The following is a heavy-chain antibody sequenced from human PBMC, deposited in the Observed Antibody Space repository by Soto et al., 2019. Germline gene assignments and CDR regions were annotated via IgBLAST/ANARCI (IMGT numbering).Heavy chain of an antibody. D-gene: IGHD3-22*01. CDR3: ARAGASSRSYYDGPGYPPGAFDF. Sequence: QVQLLQSGAEVRKPGSSVKVSCQASGGTFSSYTFSWVRQAPGQGLEWMGGIIPLFGTTNYAQKFKGRVTIIADESTTTGYMELSSLRAEDTAVYYCARAGASSRSYYDGPGYPPGAFDFWGQGTMVVVSS. J-gene: IGHJ3*01. CDR2: IIPLFGTT. V-gene: IGHV1-69*01. CDR1: GGTFSSYT.